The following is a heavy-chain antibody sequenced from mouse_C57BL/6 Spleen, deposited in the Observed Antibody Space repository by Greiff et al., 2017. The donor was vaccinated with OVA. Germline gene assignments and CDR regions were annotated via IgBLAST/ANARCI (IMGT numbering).Heavy chain of an antibody. V-gene: IGHV1-64*01. CDR2: IHPNSGST. CDR3: ATLTGTDWYFDV. D-gene: IGHD4-1*01. Sequence: VQLQQPGAELVKPGASVKLSCKASGYTFTSYWMHWVKQRPGQGLEWIGMIHPNSGSTNYNEKFKSKATLTVDKSSSTAYMQLSSLTSEDSAVYYCATLTGTDWYFDVWGTGTTVTVSS. J-gene: IGHJ1*03. CDR1: GYTFTSYW.